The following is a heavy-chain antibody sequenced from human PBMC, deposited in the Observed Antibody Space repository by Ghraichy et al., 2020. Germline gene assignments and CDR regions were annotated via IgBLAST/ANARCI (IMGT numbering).Heavy chain of an antibody. CDR2: IYYSGST. V-gene: IGHV4-31*03. CDR1: GGSISSGGYY. CDR3: ARESPSHNYYDSSGFYGALDI. D-gene: IGHD3-22*01. Sequence: SETLSLTCTVSGGSISSGGYYWSWIRQHPGKGLEWIGYIYYSGSTYYNPSLKSRATISVDTSKNQFSLKLSSVTAADTAVYYCARESPSHNYYDSSGFYGALDIWGQGTRVTVSS. J-gene: IGHJ3*02.